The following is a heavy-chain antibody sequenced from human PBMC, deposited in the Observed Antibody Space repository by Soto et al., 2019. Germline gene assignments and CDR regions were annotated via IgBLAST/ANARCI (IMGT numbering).Heavy chain of an antibody. J-gene: IGHJ4*02. CDR1: GYTFTSYD. V-gene: IGHV1-8*01. CDR2: MNPNSGNT. D-gene: IGHD5-12*01. Sequence: GASVKVSCKASGYTFTSYDINWVRQATGQGLEWMGWMNPNSGNTGYAQKFQGRVTMTRNTSISTAYMELSSLRSEDTAVYYCARLGGDSGYDSTDYWGQGTLVTVSS. CDR3: ARLGGDSGYDSTDY.